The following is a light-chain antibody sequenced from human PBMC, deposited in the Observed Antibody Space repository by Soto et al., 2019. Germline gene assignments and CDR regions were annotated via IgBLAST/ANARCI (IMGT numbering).Light chain of an antibody. V-gene: IGKV1-39*01. J-gene: IGKJ5*01. CDR1: QSIISD. CDR3: QQIYSIPIT. CDR2: AAS. Sequence: DIQMTQSPFSLSASVADRVTITCRTSQSIISDLNWYQQKAGKAPKLLIYAASSLQSGVPSRFSGSGSGTHFTLTISSLQPEDFATYYCQQIYSIPITFGQGTRLEIK.